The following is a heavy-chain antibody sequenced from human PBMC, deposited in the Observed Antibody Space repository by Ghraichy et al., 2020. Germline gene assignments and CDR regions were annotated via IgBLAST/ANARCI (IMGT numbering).Heavy chain of an antibody. CDR2: IKQDGSEK. CDR1: GFTFSSYW. CDR3: ARDLGGGWYFDN. Sequence: GESLNISCAASGFTFSSYWMSWVRQAPGKGLEWVANIKQDGSEKYYVDSVKGRFTISRDNAKNSLYLQMNSLRAEDTAVYYCARDLGGGWYFDNWGQGALVTVSS. V-gene: IGHV3-7*01. D-gene: IGHD6-19*01. J-gene: IGHJ4*02.